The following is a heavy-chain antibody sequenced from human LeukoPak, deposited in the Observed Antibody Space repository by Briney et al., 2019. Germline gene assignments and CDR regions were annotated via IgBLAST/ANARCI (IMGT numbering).Heavy chain of an antibody. CDR2: INLNSGGT. D-gene: IGHD6-13*01. Sequence: ASVKVSCKASGYTFTGYYMHWVRQAPGQGLEWMGWINLNSGGTNDAQKFQDRVTMTRDTSISTAYMELSRLRSDDTAVYYCARGDSSSWHPRNWFDPWGQGTLVTVSS. CDR3: ARGDSSSWHPRNWFDP. V-gene: IGHV1-2*02. J-gene: IGHJ5*02. CDR1: GYTFTGYY.